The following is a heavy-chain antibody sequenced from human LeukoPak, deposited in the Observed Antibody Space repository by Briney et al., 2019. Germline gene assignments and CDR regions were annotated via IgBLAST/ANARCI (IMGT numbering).Heavy chain of an antibody. D-gene: IGHD5-12*01. J-gene: IGHJ1*01. V-gene: IGHV3-23*01. CDR3: AKGRVATPSRDFQH. Sequence: GGTLRLSCAASVFTFCSYAMSGVRQAPGKGLEWVSELSGSGGSTYYADSVMGGFTISRDNSKNTLYLQMNSLRAEDTAVYYCAKGRVATPSRDFQHWGQGTLVTVSS. CDR1: VFTFCSYA. CDR2: LSGSGGST.